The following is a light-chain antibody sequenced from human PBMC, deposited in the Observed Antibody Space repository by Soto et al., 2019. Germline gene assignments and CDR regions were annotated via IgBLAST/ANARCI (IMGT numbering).Light chain of an antibody. CDR1: SSDVGGYNY. Sequence: QSALTQPASVSGSPGQSITISCTGTSSDVGGYNYVSWYQQPPGKAPKLMIYEDSNRPSGVSNRFSGSKSGTTASLTISGLQAEDEADYYCSSYTSSSIDYVFGTGTKVTVL. CDR2: EDS. V-gene: IGLV2-14*01. CDR3: SSYTSSSIDYV. J-gene: IGLJ1*01.